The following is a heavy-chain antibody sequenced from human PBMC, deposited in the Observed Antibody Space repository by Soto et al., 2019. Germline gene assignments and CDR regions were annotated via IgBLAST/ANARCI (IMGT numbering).Heavy chain of an antibody. Sequence: EVQLVESGGGLVQPGGSLRLSCEASGFSFSDYWMHWVRQAPGKGLVWVSRINGDGSSTTYAESVRGRFTIARDNGKNTVSLQMISLRADDTAVYYCVRGGGSSSGALVRYGLDVWGQGTTVTVSS. J-gene: IGHJ6*02. D-gene: IGHD6-6*01. CDR1: GFSFSDYW. V-gene: IGHV3-74*03. CDR2: INGDGSST. CDR3: VRGGGSSSGALVRYGLDV.